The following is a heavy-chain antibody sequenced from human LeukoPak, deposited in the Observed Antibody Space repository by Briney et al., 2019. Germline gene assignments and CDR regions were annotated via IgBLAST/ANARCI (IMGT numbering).Heavy chain of an antibody. CDR3: ARVRPGYYYDSSGYYHRWFDP. J-gene: IGHJ5*02. D-gene: IGHD3-22*01. Sequence: SVKVSCKASGGTFSSYAISWVRQAPGQGLEWMGGIIPIFGTANYAQKFQGRVTITTDESTSTAYMELSSLRSEETAVYYCARVRPGYYYDSSGYYHRWFDPWGQGTLVTVSS. V-gene: IGHV1-69*05. CDR1: GGTFSSYA. CDR2: IIPIFGTA.